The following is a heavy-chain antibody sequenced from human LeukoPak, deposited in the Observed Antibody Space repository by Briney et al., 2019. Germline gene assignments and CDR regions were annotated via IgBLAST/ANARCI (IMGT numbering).Heavy chain of an antibody. Sequence: GATVKVSCKASGYTFTGYYMHWVRQAPGQGLEWMGWINPNSGSTNYAQKFQGRFTMTRDTSISSPYMQPSRLRSEDTAVSYCARTKYGGNSLRIDYWGQGTLVTVSS. CDR2: INPNSGST. CDR1: GYTFTGYY. D-gene: IGHD4-23*01. CDR3: ARTKYGGNSLRIDY. V-gene: IGHV1-2*02. J-gene: IGHJ4*02.